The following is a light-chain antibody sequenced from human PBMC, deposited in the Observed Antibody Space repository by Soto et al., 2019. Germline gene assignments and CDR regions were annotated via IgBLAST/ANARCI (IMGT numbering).Light chain of an antibody. CDR3: ASYRSTSTLGV. CDR2: DVS. CDR1: GSD. V-gene: IGLV2-14*03. J-gene: IGLJ3*02. Sequence: QSVLTQPASVSGSPGQSITISCTGAGSDVSWYQHHPGKAPKLIIFDVSNRPSGISDRFSGSKSGNTASLTISGPRAEDEAGYYCASYRSTSTLGVFGGGTKLTVL.